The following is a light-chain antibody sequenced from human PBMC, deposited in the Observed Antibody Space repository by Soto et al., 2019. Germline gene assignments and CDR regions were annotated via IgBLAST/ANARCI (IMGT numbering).Light chain of an antibody. CDR2: GVF. CDR3: LQRSNWPRT. CDR1: QSVTNNQ. J-gene: IGKJ4*01. V-gene: IGKV3D-20*02. Sequence: EIVLTQSPGTLSLSPGERATLSCRASQSVTNNQLAWFRQKPGQAPRLLIWGVFNRATGIPDRFSGSGSGTDFTLTISRLGPEDFGVYYCLQRSNWPRTFGGGTKVDIK.